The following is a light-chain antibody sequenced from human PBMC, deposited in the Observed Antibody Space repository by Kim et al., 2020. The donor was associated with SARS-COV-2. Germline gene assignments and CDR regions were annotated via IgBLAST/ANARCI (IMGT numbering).Light chain of an antibody. CDR2: SND. Sequence: QPVLTQPPSASGTPGQRVTISCSGTSSNFGVTTVNWYRQLPGTAPQLLIYSNDERPSGVPGRFSGSRSGYSASLAISGLQSDDEADYYCAASDDILNGWVFGGGTKLTVL. J-gene: IGLJ3*02. CDR3: AASDDILNGWV. V-gene: IGLV1-44*01. CDR1: SSNFGVTT.